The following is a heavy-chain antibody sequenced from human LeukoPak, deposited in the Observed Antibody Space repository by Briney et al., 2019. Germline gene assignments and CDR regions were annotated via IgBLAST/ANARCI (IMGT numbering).Heavy chain of an antibody. CDR3: VRDRDGDSPPFDY. CDR1: GYTFTSYG. V-gene: IGHV1-18*04. D-gene: IGHD4-17*01. CDR2: ISAYSGNT. J-gene: IGHJ4*02. Sequence: GASVKVSCKASGYTFTSYGISWVRRAPGQGLEWMGWISAYSGNTNYAQKLQGRVSMTTDTSTTTAYMELRSLRSDDTALYYCVRDRDGDSPPFDYWGQGTLVTVSS.